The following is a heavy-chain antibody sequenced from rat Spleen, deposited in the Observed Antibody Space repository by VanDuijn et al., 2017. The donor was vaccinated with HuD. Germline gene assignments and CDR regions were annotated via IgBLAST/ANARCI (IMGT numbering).Heavy chain of an antibody. CDR2: ICPSGGST. D-gene: IGHD2-7*01. CDR1: GFTFSNYG. V-gene: IGHV5-19*01. J-gene: IGHJ3*01. Sequence: EVQLVESGGGLVQPGRSLKLSCAASGFTFSNYGMYWIRQAPTKGLEWVASICPSGGSTYYRESVKGRFTISRDNARSTLYLQMDSLRSEDTATYYCATDDSRISRFAYWGQGTLVTVSS. CDR3: ATDDSRISRFAY.